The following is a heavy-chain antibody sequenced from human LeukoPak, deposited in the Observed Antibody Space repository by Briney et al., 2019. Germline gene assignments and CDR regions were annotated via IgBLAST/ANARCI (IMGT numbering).Heavy chain of an antibody. V-gene: IGHV4-59*01. CDR3: ARGRDGYNLEVGY. J-gene: IGHJ4*02. CDR2: IYYSGST. CDR1: GGSISSYY. Sequence: SETLSLTCTVSGGSISSYYWSWVRQPPGKGREWVGYIYYSGSTNYTPSLKSGVTISVATSKNQFSLKLSSVTAADTAVYYCARGRDGYNLEVGYWGQGTLVTVSS. D-gene: IGHD5-24*01.